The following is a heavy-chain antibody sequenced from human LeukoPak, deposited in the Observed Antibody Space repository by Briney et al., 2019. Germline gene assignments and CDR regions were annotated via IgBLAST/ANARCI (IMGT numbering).Heavy chain of an antibody. Sequence: GASVKVSCKASGYTFTGYYMHRVRQAPGQGLEWMGWINPNSGGTNYAQKFQGRVTMTRDTSISTAYMELSRLRSDDTAVYYCARVDDYSNLFDPWGQGTLVTVSS. D-gene: IGHD4-11*01. CDR2: INPNSGGT. CDR3: ARVDDYSNLFDP. J-gene: IGHJ5*02. V-gene: IGHV1-2*02. CDR1: GYTFTGYY.